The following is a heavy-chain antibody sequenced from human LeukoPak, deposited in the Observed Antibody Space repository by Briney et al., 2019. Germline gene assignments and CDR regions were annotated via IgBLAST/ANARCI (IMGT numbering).Heavy chain of an antibody. CDR3: AREGSAVAGPFDY. V-gene: IGHV4-59*01. J-gene: IGHJ4*02. CDR2: IYYSGST. Sequence: SETLSLTCTVSGYSISYFYYWGWIRQPPGKGLEWIGYIYYSGSTNYNPSLKSRVTISVDTSKNQFSLKLSSVTAADTAVYYCAREGSAVAGPFDYWGQGTLVTVSS. D-gene: IGHD6-19*01. CDR1: GYSISYFYY.